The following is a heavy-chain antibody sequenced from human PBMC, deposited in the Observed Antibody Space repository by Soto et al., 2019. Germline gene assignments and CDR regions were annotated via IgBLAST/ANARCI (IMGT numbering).Heavy chain of an antibody. CDR1: GFTFSSYE. Sequence: PGGSLRLSCAASGFTFSSYEMNWVRQAPGKGLEWLSYISSSGSTIHYADSVKGRFTISRDNARNSLYLQMNSLRAEDTAIYYCARDSSGSHPDYWGQGTLVTVS. J-gene: IGHJ4*02. CDR3: ARDSSGSHPDY. D-gene: IGHD3-22*01. CDR2: ISSSGSTI. V-gene: IGHV3-48*03.